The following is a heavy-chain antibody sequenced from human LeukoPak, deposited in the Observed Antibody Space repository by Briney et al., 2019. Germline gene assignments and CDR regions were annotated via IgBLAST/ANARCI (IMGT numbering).Heavy chain of an antibody. V-gene: IGHV3-21*01. J-gene: IGHJ4*02. D-gene: IGHD2-2*01. Sequence: GESLRLSCAASGFTFSSYAMKWVRQAPGKGLEWVSAISRTSAYIYYSDSVKGRFTISRDNAKNSVYIQIDSLRAEDTAVYYCARDERRYCSDSSCYPGDYWGQGTLVTVSS. CDR2: ISRTSAYI. CDR3: ARDERRYCSDSSCYPGDY. CDR1: GFTFSSYA.